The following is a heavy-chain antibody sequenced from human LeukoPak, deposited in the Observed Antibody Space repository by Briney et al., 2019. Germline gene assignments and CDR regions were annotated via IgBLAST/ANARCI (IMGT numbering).Heavy chain of an antibody. CDR2: IYSGGST. D-gene: IGHD3-22*01. V-gene: IGHV3-66*01. Sequence: GGSLRLSCAASGFTVSSNYMSWVRQAPGKGLEWFSVIYSGGSTYYADSVKGRFTISRDNSKNTLYLQMNSLRAEDTAVYYCARVKVSNYYDSSGYESWGQGTLVTVSS. CDR1: GFTVSSNY. CDR3: ARVKVSNYYDSSGYES. J-gene: IGHJ5*02.